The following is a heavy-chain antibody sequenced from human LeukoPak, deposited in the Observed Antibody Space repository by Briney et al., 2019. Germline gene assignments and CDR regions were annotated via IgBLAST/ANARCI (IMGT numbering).Heavy chain of an antibody. CDR1: GFTFTSYG. J-gene: IGHJ5*02. Sequence: QPGRSLRLSCAASGFTFTSYGFHWVRQAPGKGLEGVAVIWYDGTNKYYADSVKGRFIISRDNSKNTLYLQMNSLRAEDTAVYYCAKDGSGGGWKWFDPWGQGTLVTVSS. CDR3: AKDGSGGGWKWFDP. V-gene: IGHV3-33*06. D-gene: IGHD2-15*01. CDR2: IWYDGTNK.